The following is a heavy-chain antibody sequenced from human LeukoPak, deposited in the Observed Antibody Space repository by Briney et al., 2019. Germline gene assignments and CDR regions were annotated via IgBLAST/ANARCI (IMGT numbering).Heavy chain of an antibody. Sequence: ASVKVPCKVSGYTLTELPIHWVQQAPGKGLEWMGGFDPDDGETVYAQMFQGRVTMTEDTSSDTASMELSSLRSEDTAVYYCATGTSGSYYVGIVRPIDYWGQGTLVTVSS. CDR3: ATGTSGSYYVGIVRPIDY. V-gene: IGHV1-24*01. CDR1: GYTLTELP. D-gene: IGHD1-26*01. J-gene: IGHJ4*02. CDR2: FDPDDGET.